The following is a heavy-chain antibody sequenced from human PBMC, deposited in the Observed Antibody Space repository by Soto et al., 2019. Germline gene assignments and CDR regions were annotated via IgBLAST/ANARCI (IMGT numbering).Heavy chain of an antibody. CDR2: INPHNGNT. Sequence: QVQLVQSGAEVKKPGASVKVSCKASGYTFTTYGITWVRQAPGQGLEWMGCINPHNGNTNYAQRLQGRVTMTTYTSTSTVYMELRSLISDDTAIYYCARSRQPLLYADIGVDPWGQGTLVTVSS. D-gene: IGHD2-2*02. V-gene: IGHV1-18*04. J-gene: IGHJ5*02. CDR1: GYTFTTYG. CDR3: ARSRQPLLYADIGVDP.